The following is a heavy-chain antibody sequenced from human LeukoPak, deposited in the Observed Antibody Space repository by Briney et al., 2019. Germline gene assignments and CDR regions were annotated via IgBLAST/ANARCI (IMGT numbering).Heavy chain of an antibody. CDR1: GFAFSNYG. J-gene: IGHJ5*02. Sequence: GRSLRLSCAASGFAFSNYGMHWVRQAPGKGLEWVAVIWHDGSNKYYADSVKGRFTISRDNAKNKLYLRMNSLRAEDTAVYYCARDGFCSSSSCYPLNWFDPWGQGTLVTVSS. CDR3: ARDGFCSSSSCYPLNWFDP. D-gene: IGHD2-2*03. V-gene: IGHV3-33*01. CDR2: IWHDGSNK.